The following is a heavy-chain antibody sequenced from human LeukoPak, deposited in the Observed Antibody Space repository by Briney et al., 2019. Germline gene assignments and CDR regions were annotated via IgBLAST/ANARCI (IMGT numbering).Heavy chain of an antibody. V-gene: IGHV4-39*01. CDR3: ARLSGYYSNFDY. Sequence: SESLSLTCTVSGGSISSSSYYWGWIRQPPGKGLEWIGSIYYSGSTYYNPSLESPGTMSVDTAKNQVPLKQSSVTAADTAVSYCARLSGYYSNFDYWGQGTLVIASS. CDR2: IYYSGST. CDR1: GGSISSSSYY. J-gene: IGHJ4*02. D-gene: IGHD3-22*01.